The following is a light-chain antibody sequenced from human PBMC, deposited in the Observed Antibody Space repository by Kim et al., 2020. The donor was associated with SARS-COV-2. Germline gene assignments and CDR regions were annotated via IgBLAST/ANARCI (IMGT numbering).Light chain of an antibody. V-gene: IGKV3-15*01. CDR2: GAS. J-gene: IGKJ4*01. Sequence: VSPGERATLSCRASQSVSNCLAWYQQSPGQGPRLLICGASTRATDVPARFSGSGSGTEFTLTISSLQSEDFAVYYCQQCNKWPLTFGGGTKVDIK. CDR1: QSVSNC. CDR3: QQCNKWPLT.